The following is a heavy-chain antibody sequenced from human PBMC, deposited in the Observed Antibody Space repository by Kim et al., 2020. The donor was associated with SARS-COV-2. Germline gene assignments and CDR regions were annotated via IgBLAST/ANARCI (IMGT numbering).Heavy chain of an antibody. CDR3: ARDPYYDILTGTGAPDY. CDR1: GYTFTSYA. CDR2: INTNTGNP. V-gene: IGHV7-4-1*02. Sequence: ASVKVSCKASGYTFTSYAMNWVRQAPGQGLEWMGWINTNTGNPTYAQGFTGRFVFSLDTSVSTAYLQISSLKAEDTAVYYCARDPYYDILTGTGAPDYWGQGTLVTVSS. J-gene: IGHJ4*02. D-gene: IGHD3-9*01.